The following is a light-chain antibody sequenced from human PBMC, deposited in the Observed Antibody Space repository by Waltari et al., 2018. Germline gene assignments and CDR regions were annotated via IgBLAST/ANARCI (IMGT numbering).Light chain of an antibody. Sequence: ETLMTQSPATLSVSPGERATLSRRASQSVSRKLAWYQQKPGQAPRLLIFDASIRATGTPARFSGSGSGTEFTLTISSLQSEDFAVYYCQQYNDWPPELTFGGGTKVEIK. J-gene: IGKJ4*01. CDR3: QQYNDWPPELT. V-gene: IGKV3-15*01. CDR2: DAS. CDR1: QSVSRK.